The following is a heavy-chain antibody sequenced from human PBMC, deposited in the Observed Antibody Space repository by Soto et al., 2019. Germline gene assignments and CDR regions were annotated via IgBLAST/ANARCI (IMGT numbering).Heavy chain of an antibody. J-gene: IGHJ4*02. CDR2: VTTDGSGT. CDR1: GFSFSDLW. V-gene: IGHV3-74*01. CDR3: XXXXXXXXXPTFDY. Sequence: EVQLVESGGGLVQPGGSLRLSCAASGFSFSDLWMHWVRQAPGKGLVWVSRVTTDGSGTAYADSVKGRFTISRDNAKXXXXXXXXXXXXXXXXXXXXXXXXXXXXXPTFDYWGQGTLVTVSS.